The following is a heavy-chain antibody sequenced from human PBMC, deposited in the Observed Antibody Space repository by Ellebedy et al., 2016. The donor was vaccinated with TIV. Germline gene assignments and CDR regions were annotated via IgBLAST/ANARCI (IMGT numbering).Heavy chain of an antibody. Sequence: GGSLRLXXAASGFTFSGSAMHWVRQASGKGLEWVGRIRSKANSYATAYAASVKGRFTISRDDSKNTTYLQMNSLKTEDTAVYYCNWVDYYDSSGYYPSEWYFDLWGRGTLVTVSS. CDR2: IRSKANSYAT. CDR1: GFTFSGSA. CDR3: NWVDYYDSSGYYPSEWYFDL. J-gene: IGHJ2*01. D-gene: IGHD3-22*01. V-gene: IGHV3-73*01.